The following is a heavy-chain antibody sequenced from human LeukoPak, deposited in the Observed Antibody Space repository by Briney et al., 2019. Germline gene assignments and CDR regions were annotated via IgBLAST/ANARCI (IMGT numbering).Heavy chain of an antibody. CDR3: TTDPGSGSYSFDY. CDR1: GFTFSNAW. Sequence: GGSLRLSCAASGFTFSNAWMNWVRQAPGKGLEWVGRIKSKANGGTTDYAAPVKGRFTISRDDSKNTVYLQMNSLKTEDTAVYYCTTDPGSGSYSFDYWGQGTLVTVSS. J-gene: IGHJ4*02. CDR2: IKSKANGGTT. D-gene: IGHD1-26*01. V-gene: IGHV3-15*01.